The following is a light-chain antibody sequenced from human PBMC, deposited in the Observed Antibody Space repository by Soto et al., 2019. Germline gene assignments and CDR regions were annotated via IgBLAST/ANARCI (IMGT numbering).Light chain of an antibody. Sequence: EIVLTQSPGTLSLSPGERATLSCRASQSVSSSYLAWYQQKPGQAPRLLIYGASSRATGIPDRFSGSGSGTNFTLTISRLEPEDFAVYYCQQYGSSPLTFGQGTHWRL. CDR3: QQYGSSPLT. CDR2: GAS. V-gene: IGKV3-20*01. J-gene: IGKJ5*01. CDR1: QSVSSSY.